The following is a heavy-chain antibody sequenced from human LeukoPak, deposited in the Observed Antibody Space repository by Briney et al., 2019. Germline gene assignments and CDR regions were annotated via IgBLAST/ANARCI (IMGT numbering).Heavy chain of an antibody. Sequence: SETLSLTCTVSGGSISSHYWSWIRQPPGKGLEWIGYIYYSGSTNYNPSLKSRVTISVDTSKNQFSLKLSSVTAADTAVYYCAREITIFGVVGVWGQGTLVTVSS. D-gene: IGHD3-3*01. CDR2: IYYSGST. V-gene: IGHV4-59*11. CDR3: AREITIFGVVGV. CDR1: GGSISSHY. J-gene: IGHJ4*02.